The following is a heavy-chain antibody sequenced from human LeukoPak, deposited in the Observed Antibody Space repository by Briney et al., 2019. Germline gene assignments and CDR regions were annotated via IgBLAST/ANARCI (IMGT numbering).Heavy chain of an antibody. Sequence: SETLSLTCTVSGASISRTNFHWGWIRQAPGKGLEWIGSIYHTGSTFYNPSLKSRFTISVDSSMNQFSLKMRFVTAADTAVYYCARDLYDSTTQHHPPHFDSWGQGTLVTVSS. D-gene: IGHD2/OR15-2a*01. CDR1: GASISRTNFH. CDR3: ARDLYDSTTQHHPPHFDS. J-gene: IGHJ4*02. CDR2: IYHTGST. V-gene: IGHV4-39*07.